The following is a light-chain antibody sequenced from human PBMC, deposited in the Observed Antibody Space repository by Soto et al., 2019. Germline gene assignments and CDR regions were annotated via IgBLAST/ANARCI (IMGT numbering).Light chain of an antibody. CDR1: SSNIGAGYD. CDR2: GNS. Sequence: QYVLTQPPSVSGAPGQRVTISCTGSSSNIGAGYDVHWYQQLPGTAPKLLIYGNSNRPSGVPDRFSGSKSGTSASLAITGLQAGDEADYYCQSYDSSLSGWVFGGGTKVTVL. CDR3: QSYDSSLSGWV. V-gene: IGLV1-40*01. J-gene: IGLJ3*02.